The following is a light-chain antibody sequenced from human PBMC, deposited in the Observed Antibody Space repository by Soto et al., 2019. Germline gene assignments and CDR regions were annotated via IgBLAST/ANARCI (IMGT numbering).Light chain of an antibody. V-gene: IGKV1-5*03. CDR3: QQYNSYSLFT. CDR1: QSIRSW. J-gene: IGKJ3*01. Sequence: DIQMTQSPSTLSASVGDRVIITCRASQSIRSWLAWYQQKPGKAPKLLIYKASNLEGGVPSRFSGSGSGTDFTLTISSLQPDDFATYYCQQYNSYSLFTFGPGTRVDI. CDR2: KAS.